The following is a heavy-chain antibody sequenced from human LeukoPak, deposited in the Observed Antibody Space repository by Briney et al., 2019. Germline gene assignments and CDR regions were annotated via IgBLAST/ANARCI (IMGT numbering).Heavy chain of an antibody. J-gene: IGHJ3*02. Sequence: PSETLSLTCSVSGGSISSDYWNWIRQPPGKGLEWIGYMYHYGGTNYNPSLKSRVTISIDKPKKQFSLKLISVTAADTAIYYCARVGGTTTVNNAAFDIWGQGTMVTVSS. V-gene: IGHV4-59*01. CDR1: GGSISSDY. CDR2: MYHYGGT. D-gene: IGHD4-11*01. CDR3: ARVGGTTTVNNAAFDI.